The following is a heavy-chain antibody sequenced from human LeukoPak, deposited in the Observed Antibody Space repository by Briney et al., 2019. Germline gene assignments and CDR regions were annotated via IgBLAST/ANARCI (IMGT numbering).Heavy chain of an antibody. CDR3: ARDPPDLAGIYDFWSGYPRFDY. V-gene: IGHV1-18*01. CDR1: GYTFTNYA. CDR2: ISAYNGHT. D-gene: IGHD3-3*01. Sequence: ASVKVSCKASGYTFTNYAMTWVRQAPGQGLEWMGWISAYNGHTNYAQTFQGRVTMTTDTSTSTAYMDLRSLRSDDTAVYYCARDPPDLAGIYDFWSGYPRFDYWGQGTLVTVSS. J-gene: IGHJ4*02.